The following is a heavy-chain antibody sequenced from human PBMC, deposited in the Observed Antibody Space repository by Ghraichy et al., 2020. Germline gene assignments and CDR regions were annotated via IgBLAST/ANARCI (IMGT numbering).Heavy chain of an antibody. V-gene: IGHV3-48*02. CDR2: ISNVGSTT. CDR3: VREWYCGVRDWFDP. CDR1: GFTFSTYN. D-gene: IGHD2-21*01. Sequence: GGSLRLSCAASGFTFSTYNMNWVRQAPGKGLEWIAFISNVGSTTYYADSVKGRFTISRDNAKSTVFLQMNRLRDEDTAVYYCVREWYCGVRDWFDPCGQGTLVTVSS. J-gene: IGHJ5*02.